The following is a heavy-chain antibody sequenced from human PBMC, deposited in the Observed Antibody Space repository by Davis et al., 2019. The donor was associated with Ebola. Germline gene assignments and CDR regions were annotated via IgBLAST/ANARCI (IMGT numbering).Heavy chain of an antibody. V-gene: IGHV4-59*01. Sequence: MPSETLSLTCAVYGGSFSGYYWSWIRQPPGKGLEWIGYIYYSGSTNYNPSLKSRVTISVDTSKNQFSLKLSSVTAADTAVYYCARGLQSSSWEKYYFDYWGQGTLVTVSS. CDR2: IYYSGST. CDR3: ARGLQSSSWEKYYFDY. D-gene: IGHD6-13*01. CDR1: GGSFSGYY. J-gene: IGHJ4*02.